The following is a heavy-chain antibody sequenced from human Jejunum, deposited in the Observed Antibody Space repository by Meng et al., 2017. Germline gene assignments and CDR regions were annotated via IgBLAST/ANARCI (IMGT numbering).Heavy chain of an antibody. CDR3: AHRLAYSSNYNVGWFDP. CDR2: IYWDDDK. Sequence: QNTLKGSGPTRVKPTQTLTLTCTFSGFSLSTSGVGVGWIRQPPGKALECLALIYWDDDKRYNPSLKNRLTITKDTSKNQVVLTMTNMDPVDTATYYCAHRLAYSSNYNVGWFDPWGQGTLVTVSS. V-gene: IGHV2-5*02. D-gene: IGHD6-13*01. J-gene: IGHJ5*02. CDR1: GFSLSTSGVG.